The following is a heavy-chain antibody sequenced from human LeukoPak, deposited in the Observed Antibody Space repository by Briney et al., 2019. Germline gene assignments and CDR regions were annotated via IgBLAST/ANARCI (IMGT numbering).Heavy chain of an antibody. V-gene: IGHV3-48*03. CDR1: GFTFSSYE. Sequence: GGSLRLSCAASGFTFSSYEMNWVRQAPGRGLEWVSYISSSGSTIYYADSVKGRFTISRDNAKNSLYLQMNSLRAEDTAVYYCAELGITMIGGVWGRGTTVTISS. CDR2: ISSSGSTI. J-gene: IGHJ6*04. D-gene: IGHD3-10*02. CDR3: AELGITMIGGV.